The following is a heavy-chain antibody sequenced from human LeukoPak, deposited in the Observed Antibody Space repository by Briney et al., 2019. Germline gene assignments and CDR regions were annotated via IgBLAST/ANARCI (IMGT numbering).Heavy chain of an antibody. Sequence: SETLSLTCAVYGGSFSGYYWSWIRQPPGKGLDWIGEINHSGSTNYNPSLKSRVTISVDTSKNQFSLKLSSVTAADTAVYYCARGPTTVTRAFDYWGQGTLVTVSS. CDR2: INHSGST. CDR3: ARGPTTVTRAFDY. D-gene: IGHD4-17*01. V-gene: IGHV4-34*01. J-gene: IGHJ4*02. CDR1: GGSFSGYY.